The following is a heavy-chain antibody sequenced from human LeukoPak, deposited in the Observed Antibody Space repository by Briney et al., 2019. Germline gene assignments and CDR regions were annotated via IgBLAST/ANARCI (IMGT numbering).Heavy chain of an antibody. CDR2: MNPNSGNT. CDR1: GYTFTSYD. J-gene: IGHJ6*04. CDR3: ARSSTTDGDFVLDV. Sequence: ASVKVSCKASGYTFTSYDINWVRQATGQGLEWMGWMNPNSGNTGYAQKFQGRVTITRNTSISTAYMELSGLTSEDTAVYYCARSSTTDGDFVLDVWGMGTTVTVSS. V-gene: IGHV1-8*03. D-gene: IGHD4-17*01.